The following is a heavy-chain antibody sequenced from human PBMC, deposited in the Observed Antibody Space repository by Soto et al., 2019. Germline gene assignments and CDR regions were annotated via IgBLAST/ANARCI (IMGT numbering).Heavy chain of an antibody. CDR2: IFYLGSS. CDR1: GDSIISRDFD. Sequence: SSETLGVTCTFSGDSIISRDFDWGGVRQPPGKGLEWIGSIFYLGSSYYNPSLKSRVTMSVDTSKNQFSLRLRSVTAADTALYFCARHSLALRKNNWFDPWGQGIMVTVSS. J-gene: IGHJ5*02. V-gene: IGHV4-39*01. CDR3: ARHSLALRKNNWFDP. D-gene: IGHD3-3*02.